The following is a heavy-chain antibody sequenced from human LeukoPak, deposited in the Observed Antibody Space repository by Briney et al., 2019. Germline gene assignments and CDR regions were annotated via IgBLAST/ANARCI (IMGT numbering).Heavy chain of an antibody. CDR1: GFTFSSYW. D-gene: IGHD3-22*01. Sequence: GGSLRLSCAASGFTFSSYWMHWVRQAPGKGLVWVSRINSDGSSTSYADSVKGRFTISRDNAKNTLYLQMDSLRAEDTAVYYCARGSRYYYDSHLDPWGQGTLVTVSS. CDR2: INSDGSST. J-gene: IGHJ5*02. V-gene: IGHV3-74*01. CDR3: ARGSRYYYDSHLDP.